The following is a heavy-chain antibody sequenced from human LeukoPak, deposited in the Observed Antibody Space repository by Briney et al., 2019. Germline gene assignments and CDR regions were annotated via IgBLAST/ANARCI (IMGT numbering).Heavy chain of an antibody. J-gene: IGHJ4*02. V-gene: IGHV3-23*01. CDR1: GFTFSSYA. CDR3: AKDLAPGGSIITMIVVDAFDY. CDR2: ISGSGGST. Sequence: GGSLRLSCAASGFTFSSYAMSWVRQAPGKGLEWVSAISGSGGSTYYADSVKGRFTISRDNSKNTLYLQMNSLRAEDTAVYYCAKDLAPGGSIITMIVVDAFDYWGQGTLVTVSS. D-gene: IGHD3-22*01.